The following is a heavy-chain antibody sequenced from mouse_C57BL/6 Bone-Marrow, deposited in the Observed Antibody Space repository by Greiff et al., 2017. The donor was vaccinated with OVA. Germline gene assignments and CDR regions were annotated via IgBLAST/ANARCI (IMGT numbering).Heavy chain of an antibody. CDR2: INPGSGGT. Sequence: VKLMESGAELVRPGTSVKVSCKASGYAFTNYLIEWVKQRPGQGLEWIGVINPGSGGTNYNEKFKGKATLTADKSSSTAYMQLSSLTSEDSAVYFCARADYYGSSYNWGQGTTLTVSS. J-gene: IGHJ2*01. D-gene: IGHD1-1*01. CDR1: GYAFTNYL. CDR3: ARADYYGSSYN. V-gene: IGHV1-54*01.